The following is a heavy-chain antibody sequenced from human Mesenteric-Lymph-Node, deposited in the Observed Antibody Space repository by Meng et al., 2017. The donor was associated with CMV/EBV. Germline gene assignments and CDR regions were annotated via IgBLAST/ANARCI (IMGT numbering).Heavy chain of an antibody. J-gene: IGHJ4*02. V-gene: IGHV3-15*01. Sequence: GESLKISCTAPGLIFTNAWVSWVRQAPGKGLEWVGRIKSETDGGTTDYAEPVEGRFTISREDSIDTSYLQMNSLKTEDTAVYYCLIPGVIDYWGQGTVVTVSS. CDR2: IKSETDGGTT. CDR1: GLIFTNAW. D-gene: IGHD3-16*01. CDR3: LIPGVIDY.